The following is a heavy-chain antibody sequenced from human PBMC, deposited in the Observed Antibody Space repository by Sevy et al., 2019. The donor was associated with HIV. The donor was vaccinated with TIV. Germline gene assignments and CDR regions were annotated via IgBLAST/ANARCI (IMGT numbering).Heavy chain of an antibody. CDR2: ISSSSSYI. J-gene: IGHJ6*03. Sequence: GGSLRLSCAASGFTFSSYSMNWVRQAPGKGLEWVSSISSSSSYIYYADSVKGRFTISRDNAKNSLYLQMNSLRAEDSAVYCCAKDGDGYNSNYYYYYMDVWGKGTTVTVSS. CDR3: AKDGDGYNSNYYYYYMDV. V-gene: IGHV3-21*01. CDR1: GFTFSSYS. D-gene: IGHD5-12*01.